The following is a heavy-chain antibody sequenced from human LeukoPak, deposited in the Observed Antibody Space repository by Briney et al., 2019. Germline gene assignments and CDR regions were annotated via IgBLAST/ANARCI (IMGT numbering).Heavy chain of an antibody. CDR2: ISYDGSNK. CDR3: AKEEPVWWLQYYFDY. V-gene: IGHV3-30*18. J-gene: IGHJ4*02. Sequence: GSLRLSCAASGFTFSSYGMHWVRQAPGKGLEWVAVISYDGSNKYYADSVKGRFTISRDNSKNTLYLQMNSLRAEDTAVYYCAKEEPVWWLQYYFDYWGQGTLVTVSS. CDR1: GFTFSSYG. D-gene: IGHD5-12*01.